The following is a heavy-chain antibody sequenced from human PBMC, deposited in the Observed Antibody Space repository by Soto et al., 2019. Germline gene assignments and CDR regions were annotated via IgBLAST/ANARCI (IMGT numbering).Heavy chain of an antibody. Sequence: ASVKVSCKASGYTFTSYDINWVRQATGQGLEWMGWMNTNSGNTGYAQKFQGRVTMTRNTSISTAYMELSSLRSEDTAVYYCARELGVDIVATRAFDIWGQGTMVTVSS. CDR1: GYTFTSYD. CDR3: ARELGVDIVATRAFDI. D-gene: IGHD5-12*01. V-gene: IGHV1-8*01. J-gene: IGHJ3*02. CDR2: MNTNSGNT.